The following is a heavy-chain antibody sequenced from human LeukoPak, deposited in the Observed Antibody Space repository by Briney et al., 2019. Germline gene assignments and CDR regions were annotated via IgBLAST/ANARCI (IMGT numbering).Heavy chain of an antibody. CDR1: GFTFSSYA. CDR2: ISYDGSNK. Sequence: GGSLRLSCAASGFTFSSYAMHWVRQAPGKGLEWVAVISYDGSNKYYADSVKGRFTISRDNAENSLYLQMNSLRVEGTAVYYCARAPTVLVGYCSSSSCQVDYWGQGTLVTVSS. J-gene: IGHJ4*02. V-gene: IGHV3-30-3*01. D-gene: IGHD2-2*01. CDR3: ARAPTVLVGYCSSSSCQVDY.